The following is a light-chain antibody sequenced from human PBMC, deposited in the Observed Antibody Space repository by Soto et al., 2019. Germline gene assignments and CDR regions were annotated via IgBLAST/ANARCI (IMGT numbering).Light chain of an antibody. CDR2: EVS. CDR1: SSDVGGYNY. V-gene: IGLV2-14*01. CDR3: SSYPSSSTPWV. Sequence: QSALTQPASVSGSPGQSITISCTGTSSDVGGYNYVSWYQQQPGNAPKLMIYEVSNRTSGVSNRFSGSKSGNTAALTISGLQAQDEADYYCSSYPSSSTPWVFGGGTKVTVL. J-gene: IGLJ3*02.